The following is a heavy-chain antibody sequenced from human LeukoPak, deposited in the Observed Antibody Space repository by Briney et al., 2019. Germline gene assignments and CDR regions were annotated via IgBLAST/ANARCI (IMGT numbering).Heavy chain of an antibody. CDR3: ARQREAGSPFDY. V-gene: IGHV4-39*01. J-gene: IGHJ4*02. Sequence: SETLSLTCTVSGGSISSSSYYWGWIRQPPGKGLEWIGSIYYSGSTYYNPSLKRRVTISVDTSKNQFSLKLSSVTAADTAVYYCARQREAGSPFDYWGQGTLVTVSS. CDR1: GGSISSSSYY. D-gene: IGHD6-19*01. CDR2: IYYSGST.